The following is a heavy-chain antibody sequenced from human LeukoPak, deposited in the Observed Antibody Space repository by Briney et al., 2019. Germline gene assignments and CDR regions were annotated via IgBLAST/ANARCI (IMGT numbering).Heavy chain of an antibody. D-gene: IGHD2-15*01. J-gene: IGHJ5*02. CDR1: GYIFTDYY. V-gene: IGHV1/OR15-1*01. Sequence: ASVKVSCKASGYIFTDYYMHWVRQAPGQELGWMGRINPNSGGTNYAQKFQGRVTMTRDTSISTAYTELSSLRSEDTATYYCARAEIVVVVAATPGLDPWGQGTLVTVSS. CDR2: INPNSGGT. CDR3: ARAEIVVVVAATPGLDP.